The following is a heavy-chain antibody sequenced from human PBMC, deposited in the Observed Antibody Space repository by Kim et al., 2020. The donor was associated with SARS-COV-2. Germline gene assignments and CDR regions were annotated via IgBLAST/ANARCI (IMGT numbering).Heavy chain of an antibody. CDR2: IYYSGST. V-gene: IGHV4-59*08. CDR1: GGFISSYY. J-gene: IGHJ6*02. CDR3: ARQHYYGNYYYGMDV. Sequence: SETLSLTCTVSGGFISSYYWSWIRQPPGKGLEWIGYIYYSGSTNYNPSLKSRVTISVDTSKNQFSLKLSSVTAADTAVYYCARQHYYGNYYYGMDVWGQRTTVTVSS. D-gene: IGHD3-10*01.